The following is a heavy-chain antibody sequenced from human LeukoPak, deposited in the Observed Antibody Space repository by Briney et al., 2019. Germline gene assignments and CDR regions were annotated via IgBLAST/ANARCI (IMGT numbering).Heavy chain of an antibody. CDR1: GGSISTSSYS. CDR3: ARGGYSSGWPFDY. Sequence: SETLSLTCTVSGGSISTSSYSWGWVRQPPGRGLECIGEINHSGSTNYNPSLKSRVTISVDTSKNQFSLKLSSVTAADTAVYYCARGGYSSGWPFDYWGQGTLVTVSS. V-gene: IGHV4-39*07. CDR2: INHSGST. J-gene: IGHJ4*02. D-gene: IGHD6-19*01.